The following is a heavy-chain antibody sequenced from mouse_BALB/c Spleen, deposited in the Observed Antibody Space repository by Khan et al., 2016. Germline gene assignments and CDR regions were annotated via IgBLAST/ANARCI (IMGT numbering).Heavy chain of an antibody. D-gene: IGHD2-14*01. Sequence: LVKTGASVKISCKASFTDYQMHWVKESHGESLEWIGYISCYNGATSYNQKFKGKATFTVDTSSNTAYMQFNSLTSEDSAVYYCATCYRYDGYAMDYWGQGTSVTVSS. V-gene: IGHV1S34*01. CDR1: FTDYQ. CDR3: ATCYRYDGYAMDY. J-gene: IGHJ4*01. CDR2: ISCYNGAT.